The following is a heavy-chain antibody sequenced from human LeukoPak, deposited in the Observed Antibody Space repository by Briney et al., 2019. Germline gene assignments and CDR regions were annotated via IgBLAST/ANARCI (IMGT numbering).Heavy chain of an antibody. V-gene: IGHV3-9*01. J-gene: IGHJ4*02. CDR3: AKDPGYIYGSTLDY. CDR1: GFTFDDYA. Sequence: PGGSLRLSCAASGFTFDDYAMHWVRRAPGKDLEWVSGISWNSGSIGYADSVKGRFTISRDNAKNSLYLQMNSLRAEDTALYYCAKDPGYIYGSTLDYWGQGTLVTVSS. CDR2: ISWNSGSI. D-gene: IGHD5-18*01.